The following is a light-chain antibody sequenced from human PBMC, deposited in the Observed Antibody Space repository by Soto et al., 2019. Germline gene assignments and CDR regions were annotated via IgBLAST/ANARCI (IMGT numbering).Light chain of an antibody. CDR2: SNN. V-gene: IGLV1-44*01. CDR3: AAWDDSLNGAGV. J-gene: IGLJ3*02. Sequence: QSVLTQPPSASGTPGQRVTISCSGSSSNIGSNTVNWYQQLPGTAPKLLIYSNNQRPSGVHDRFSGSKSGTSASLAISGLQSEDEADYYCAAWDDSLNGAGVFGGGTKLTVL. CDR1: SSNIGSNT.